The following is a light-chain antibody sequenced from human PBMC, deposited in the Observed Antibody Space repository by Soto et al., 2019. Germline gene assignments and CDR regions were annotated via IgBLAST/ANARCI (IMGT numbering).Light chain of an antibody. CDR2: SNA. CDR3: QSYGGSVSNYV. CDR1: SSDIGAGYD. V-gene: IGLV1-40*01. Sequence: QCVLTQPPSVSEGTGQRGTNGCTGTSSDIGAGYDVHWYQQLPGAAPKLLFYSNATRPSGVPDRFSGSKSGTSASLAITGLRAADGADYSCQSYGGSVSNYV. J-gene: IGLJ1*01.